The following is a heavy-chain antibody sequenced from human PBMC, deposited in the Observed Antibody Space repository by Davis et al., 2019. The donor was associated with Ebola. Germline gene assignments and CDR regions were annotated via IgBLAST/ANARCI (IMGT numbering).Heavy chain of an antibody. CDR3: ARVSAVASYGMDV. Sequence: GESLKISCAASGFTFSSYWMSWVRQAPGKGLEWVANIKQDGNEKYYVDSVKGRFTISRDNAKNSLYLQMNSLRAEDTAVYYCARVSAVASYGMDVWGKGTTVTVSS. J-gene: IGHJ6*04. D-gene: IGHD6-19*01. V-gene: IGHV3-7*01. CDR2: IKQDGNEK. CDR1: GFTFSSYW.